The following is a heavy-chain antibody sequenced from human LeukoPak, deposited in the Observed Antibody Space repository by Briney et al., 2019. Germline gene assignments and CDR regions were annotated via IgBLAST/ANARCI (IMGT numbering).Heavy chain of an antibody. D-gene: IGHD2-2*01. Sequence: GGSLRLSCAASGFTFNGYAMNWVRQAPGKGLEWVSAISGSGGSTYYADSVKGRFTISRDNSKNTLYLQMNSLRAEDTAVYYCAKDFIVVVPAAILYYFDYWGQGTLVTVSS. CDR3: AKDFIVVVPAAILYYFDY. V-gene: IGHV3-23*01. CDR2: ISGSGGST. J-gene: IGHJ4*02. CDR1: GFTFNGYA.